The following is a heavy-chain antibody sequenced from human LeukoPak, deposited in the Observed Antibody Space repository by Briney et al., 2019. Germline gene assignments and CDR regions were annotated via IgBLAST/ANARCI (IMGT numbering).Heavy chain of an antibody. V-gene: IGHV4-34*01. CDR1: GGSFSGYY. Sequence: SETLSLTCAVYGGSFSGYYWSWIRQPPGKGLEWIGEINHSGSTNYNPSLKSRVTISVDTSKNQFSLKLSSVTAADTAVYYCARGGGDYDFWSGYYGKYHFDYWGQGTLVTVSS. CDR2: INHSGST. J-gene: IGHJ4*02. CDR3: ARGGGDYDFWSGYYGKYHFDY. D-gene: IGHD3-3*01.